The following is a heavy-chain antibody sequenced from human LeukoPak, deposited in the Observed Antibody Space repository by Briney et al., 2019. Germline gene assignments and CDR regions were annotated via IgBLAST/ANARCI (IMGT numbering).Heavy chain of an antibody. CDR3: AREVVTATTFDY. J-gene: IGHJ4*02. D-gene: IGHD2-21*02. V-gene: IGHV4-38-2*02. CDR1: GYSIGSGYY. Sequence: PSETLSLTCTVSGYSIGSGYYWGWIRQPPGKGLEWIGNIYHNGSTNYNPSLKSRVTISVDTSKNQFSLKLSSVTAADTAVYYCAREVVTATTFDYWGQGTLVTVSS. CDR2: IYHNGST.